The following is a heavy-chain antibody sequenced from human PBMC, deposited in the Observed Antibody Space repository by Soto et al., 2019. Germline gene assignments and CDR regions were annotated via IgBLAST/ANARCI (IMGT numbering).Heavy chain of an antibody. CDR3: ARAGTAMVSYYFDY. CDR1: GGSISSYY. Sequence: PSETLSLTCTVSGGSISSYYWSWIRQPPGKGLEWIGYIYYSGSTNYNPSLKSRVTISVDTSKNQFSLKLSSVTAADTAVYYCARAGTAMVSYYFDYWGQGTLVTVS. CDR2: IYYSGST. D-gene: IGHD5-18*01. J-gene: IGHJ4*02. V-gene: IGHV4-59*01.